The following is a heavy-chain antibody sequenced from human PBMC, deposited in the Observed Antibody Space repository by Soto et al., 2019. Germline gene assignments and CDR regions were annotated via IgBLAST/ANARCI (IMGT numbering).Heavy chain of an antibody. Sequence: EASVKVSCKSSCYTFTSYGISLFRHSPGQWLECILWISAYNGNTNYAQKLQGRVTMTTDTSTSTAYMELRSLRSDDTAVYYCARDRGTYYDILTGYYPARYFQHWGQGTLVTVSS. CDR1: CYTFTSYG. CDR3: ARDRGTYYDILTGYYPARYFQH. CDR2: ISAYNGNT. J-gene: IGHJ1*01. V-gene: IGHV1-18*01. D-gene: IGHD3-9*01.